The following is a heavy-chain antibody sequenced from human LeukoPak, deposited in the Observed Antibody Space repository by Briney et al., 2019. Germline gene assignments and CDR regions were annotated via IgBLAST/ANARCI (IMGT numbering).Heavy chain of an antibody. CDR3: STGGGTHYY. CDR1: GLTFNNAW. V-gene: IGHV3-15*01. CDR2: IRSRSAGGTT. Sequence: PGGSLGLSCAASGLTFNNAWMSWVRQAPGKGLEWVGRIRSRSAGGTTDYGAPVKGRFTISRDDSKTTLYLQMNSLKTEDTAVYYCSTGGGTHYYWGQGTLVTVSS. J-gene: IGHJ4*02. D-gene: IGHD2-15*01.